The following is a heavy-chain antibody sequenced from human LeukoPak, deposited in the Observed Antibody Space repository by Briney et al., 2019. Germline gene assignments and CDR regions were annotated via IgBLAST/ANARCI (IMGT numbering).Heavy chain of an antibody. CDR2: INPSGGST. CDR1: GYTFTSYY. CDR3: ARVRSDYVWGSYRPDAFDI. V-gene: IGHV1-46*01. D-gene: IGHD3-16*02. J-gene: IGHJ3*02. Sequence: GASVKVSCKASGYTFTSYYMHWVRQAPGQGLEWMGIINPSGGSTSYAQKFQGRVTMTRDTSTSTVYMELSSLRSEDTAVYYCARVRSDYVWGSYRPDAFDIWGQGTMVTVSS.